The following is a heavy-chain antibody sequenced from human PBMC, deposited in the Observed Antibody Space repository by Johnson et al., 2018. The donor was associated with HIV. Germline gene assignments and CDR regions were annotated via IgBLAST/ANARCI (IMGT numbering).Heavy chain of an antibody. CDR3: ARVGTVRDAFDI. CDR1: GFTVSSYY. V-gene: IGHV3-66*01. D-gene: IGHD7-27*01. CDR2: IYSGGST. J-gene: IGHJ3*02. Sequence: EQLVESGGGLVKTGGSLRLSCAASGFTVSSYYMNWVRQAPGKGLEWVSVIYSGGSTYYADSVTGRFTISRDNSKNTLYLQMNSLRAEDTAVYYCARVGTVRDAFDIWGQGTMVTVSS.